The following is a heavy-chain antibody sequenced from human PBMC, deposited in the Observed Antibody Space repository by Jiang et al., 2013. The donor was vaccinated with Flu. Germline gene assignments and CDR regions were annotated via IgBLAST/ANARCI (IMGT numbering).Heavy chain of an antibody. Sequence: KPTQTLTLTCTFSGFSLSTYGMRVTWIRQPPGKALEWLARIDWDDDKFYSTSLKTRLTISKDTSKNQVVLTMTNMDPVDTATYYCARAYCGSTSCYGGPYFDYWGQGILVTVSS. J-gene: IGHJ4*02. V-gene: IGHV2-70*04. CDR1: GFSLSTYGMR. CDR2: IDWDDDK. CDR3: ARAYCGSTSCYGGPYFDY. D-gene: IGHD2-2*01.